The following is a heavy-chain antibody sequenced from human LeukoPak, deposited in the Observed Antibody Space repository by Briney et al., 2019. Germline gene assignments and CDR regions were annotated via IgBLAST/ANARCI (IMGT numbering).Heavy chain of an antibody. Sequence: SETLSLTCAVYGGSFSGYYWSWIRQPPGKGLEWIGEINHSGSTNYNPSLKSRVTISVDTSKNQFSLKLSSVTAADTAVYYCATQADDIVATIDGTDFDYWGQGTLVTVSS. CDR3: ATQADDIVATIDGTDFDY. CDR1: GGSFSGYY. J-gene: IGHJ4*02. V-gene: IGHV4-34*01. D-gene: IGHD5-12*01. CDR2: INHSGST.